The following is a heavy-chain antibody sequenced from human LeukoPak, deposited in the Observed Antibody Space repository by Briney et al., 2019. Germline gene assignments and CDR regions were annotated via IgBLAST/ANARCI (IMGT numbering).Heavy chain of an antibody. CDR3: ARGKYYDSSGYLP. D-gene: IGHD3-22*01. CDR2: INPNSGNT. V-gene: IGHV1-8*02. J-gene: IGHJ4*02. CDR1: GYTFTGYY. Sequence: ASVKVSCKASGYTFTGYYMHWVRQAPGQGLEWMGWINPNSGNTGYAQKFQGRVTMTRNTSISTAYMELSSLRSEDTAVYYCARGKYYDSSGYLPWGQGTLVTVSS.